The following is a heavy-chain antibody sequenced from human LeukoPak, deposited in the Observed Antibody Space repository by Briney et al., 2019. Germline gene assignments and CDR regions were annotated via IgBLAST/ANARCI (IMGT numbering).Heavy chain of an antibody. CDR3: ARDRDGGNPTGHYYGMDV. Sequence: SETLSLTCTVSGGSISSSSYYWGWIRQPPGKGLEWIGSIYYSGSTYYNPSLKSRVTISVDTSKNQFSLKLSSVTAADTAVYYCARDRDGGNPTGHYYGMDVWGQGTTVTVSS. CDR2: IYYSGST. V-gene: IGHV4-39*02. CDR1: GGSISSSSYY. D-gene: IGHD4-23*01. J-gene: IGHJ6*02.